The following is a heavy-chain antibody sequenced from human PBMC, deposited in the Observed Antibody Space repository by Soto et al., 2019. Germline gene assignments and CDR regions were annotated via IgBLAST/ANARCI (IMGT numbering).Heavy chain of an antibody. CDR3: LVLRYFDWFSLDY. CDR2: ISGSGGST. D-gene: IGHD3-9*01. CDR1: GFTFSSYA. Sequence: EVQLLESGGGLVQPGGSLRLSCAASGFTFSSYAMSWVRQAPGKGLEWVSAISGSGGSTYYADSVKGRFTISRDNSKNTLYLQMNSLRAEDTAVYYCLVLRYFDWFSLDYWGQGTLVTVSS. J-gene: IGHJ4*02. V-gene: IGHV3-23*01.